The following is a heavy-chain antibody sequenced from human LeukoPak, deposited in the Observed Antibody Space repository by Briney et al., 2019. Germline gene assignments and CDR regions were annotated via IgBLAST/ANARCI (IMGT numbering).Heavy chain of an antibody. D-gene: IGHD3-10*01. CDR1: GGSFSGYY. J-gene: IGHJ4*02. Sequence: AETLSLTCAVYGGSFSGYYWSWIRQPPGKGLEWIGEISHSGSTNYNPSLKSRVTISVDTSKNQFSLKLSSVTAADTAVYYCARIFPHYGSGSYYQDYWGQGTLVTVSS. CDR2: ISHSGST. V-gene: IGHV4-34*01. CDR3: ARIFPHYGSGSYYQDY.